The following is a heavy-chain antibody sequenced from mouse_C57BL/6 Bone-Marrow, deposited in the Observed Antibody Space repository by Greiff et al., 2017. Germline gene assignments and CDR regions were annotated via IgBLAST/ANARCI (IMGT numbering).Heavy chain of an antibody. J-gene: IGHJ1*03. CDR3: VRGVTTVVASPLATEYFDV. D-gene: IGHD1-1*01. CDR2: IRSKSSNYAT. V-gene: IGHV10-3*01. Sequence: EVQRVESGGGLVQPKGSLKLSCAASGFTFNTYAMHWVRQAPGKGLEWVARIRSKSSNYATYYADSVKDRFTISRDDSQSMLYLQMNNLKTEDTAMYYCVRGVTTVVASPLATEYFDVWGTGTTVTVSS. CDR1: GFTFNTYA.